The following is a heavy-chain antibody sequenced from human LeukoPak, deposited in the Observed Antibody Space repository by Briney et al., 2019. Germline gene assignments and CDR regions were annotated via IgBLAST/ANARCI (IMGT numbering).Heavy chain of an antibody. D-gene: IGHD2/OR15-2a*01. CDR3: ARDNTPPLWFDP. V-gene: IGHV4-4*07. CDR1: GDSISSYY. J-gene: IGHJ5*02. CDR2: IYTSGST. Sequence: SETLSLTCTISGDSISSYYWSWIRQPAGKGLEWIGRIYTSGSTNYNPSLKSRVTMSVDTSKNQFSLKLSSVTAADTAVYYCARDNTPPLWFDPWGQGTLVTVSS.